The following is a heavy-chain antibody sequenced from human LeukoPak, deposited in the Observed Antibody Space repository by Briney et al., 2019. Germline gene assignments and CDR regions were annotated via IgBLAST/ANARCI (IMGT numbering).Heavy chain of an antibody. CDR2: INHSGST. D-gene: IGHD6-13*01. CDR3: ARGVRIAVAHPHLDY. CDR1: GGSFSGYY. V-gene: IGHV4-34*01. Sequence: SETLSLPCAVYGGSFSGYYWIWIRHPPGKGLEWIGEINHSGSTTYTPSLKSRVTISVDTSTNQFSLQLSSVTAADTGIYYCARGVRIAVAHPHLDYWGQGSLVTVSS. J-gene: IGHJ4*02.